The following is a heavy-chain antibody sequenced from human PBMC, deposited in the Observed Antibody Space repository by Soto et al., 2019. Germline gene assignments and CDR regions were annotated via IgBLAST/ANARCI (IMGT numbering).Heavy chain of an antibody. J-gene: IGHJ4*02. D-gene: IGHD6-19*01. CDR3: AKGGRQWLVTSDFNY. CDR2: VSHDGRNT. CDR1: GFTFSDYA. V-gene: IGHV3-30*18. Sequence: VQLAESGGGVVQPGRSLRLSCAASGFTFSDYAMHWVRQAPGKGLEWVAVVSHDGRNTHYADSVKGRFTISRDSSNNTVTLEMTSLRAEDTAVYYCAKGGRQWLVTSDFNYWGQGALVTVSS.